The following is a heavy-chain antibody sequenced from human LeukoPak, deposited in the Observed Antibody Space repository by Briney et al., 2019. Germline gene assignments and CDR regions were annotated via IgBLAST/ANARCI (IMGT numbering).Heavy chain of an antibody. Sequence: SETLSLTCTVSGGSISSGDNYWSWIRQPPGKGLAWIGYSYYSGSTYYNPSLKSRVTISVDTSKNQFSLKLSSVTAADTAVYYCARGDLYSSSWYNWGQGTLVTVSS. J-gene: IGHJ4*02. V-gene: IGHV4-30-4*08. CDR3: ARGDLYSSSWYN. CDR2: SYYSGST. CDR1: GGSISSGDNY. D-gene: IGHD6-13*01.